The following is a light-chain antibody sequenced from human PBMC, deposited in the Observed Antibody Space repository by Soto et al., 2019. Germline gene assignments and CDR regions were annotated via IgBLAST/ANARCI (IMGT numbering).Light chain of an antibody. J-gene: IGKJ1*01. CDR1: QSVSTS. CDR2: DAS. Sequence: EIVLTQSPATLSLSPGERAALSCRASQSVSTSLAWYQHKPGQAPRVIIYDASKRAPGIPARFSGSGSGTDFTLTISSLEPEDFAVYYCQVRDVWPTFVQGTKVEIK. V-gene: IGKV3-11*01. CDR3: QVRDVWPT.